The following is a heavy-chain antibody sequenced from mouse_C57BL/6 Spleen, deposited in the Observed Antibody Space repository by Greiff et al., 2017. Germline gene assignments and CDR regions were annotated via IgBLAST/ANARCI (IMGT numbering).Heavy chain of an antibody. Sequence: VQLQQSGPELVKPGASVTISCKASGYAFSSSWMNWVKQRPGKGLEWIGRIYPGDGDTNYNGKFKGKATLTADKSSSTAYMQLSSLTAVDYAVYFCARSLNWEGFAYWGQGTLVTVSA. CDR1: GYAFSSSW. J-gene: IGHJ3*01. V-gene: IGHV1-82*01. CDR3: ARSLNWEGFAY. CDR2: IYPGDGDT. D-gene: IGHD4-1*01.